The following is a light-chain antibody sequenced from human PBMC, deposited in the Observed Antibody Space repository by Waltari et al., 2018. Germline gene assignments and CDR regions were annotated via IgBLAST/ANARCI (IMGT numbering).Light chain of an antibody. CDR3: QHYYGTPPT. V-gene: IGKV1-NL1*01. J-gene: IGKJ1*01. CDR2: AAS. Sequence: DIQMTQSPSSLSASVGDRVTITCRASQGITNSLAWYRQKPGKAPKLLLYAASRLERRVPSRFSRGGSATDFSLSISSLQPDDFATYFCQHYYGTPPTFGQGTKVEV. CDR1: QGITNS.